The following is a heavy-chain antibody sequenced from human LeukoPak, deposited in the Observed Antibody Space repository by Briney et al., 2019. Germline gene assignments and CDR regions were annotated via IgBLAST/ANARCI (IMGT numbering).Heavy chain of an antibody. CDR2: IYHSGST. CDR3: ARVGGYYYDSSVTDAFDI. Sequence: SETLSLTCAVYGGSFSGYYWSWIRQPPGKGLEWIGYIYHSGSTYYNPSFKSRVTISVDRSKNQFSLKLSSVTAADTAVYYCARVGGYYYDSSVTDAFDIWGQGTMVTVSS. CDR1: GGSFSGYY. V-gene: IGHV4-34*01. J-gene: IGHJ3*02. D-gene: IGHD3-22*01.